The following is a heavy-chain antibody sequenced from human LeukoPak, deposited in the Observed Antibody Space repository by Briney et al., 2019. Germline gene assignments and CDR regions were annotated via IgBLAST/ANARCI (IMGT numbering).Heavy chain of an antibody. V-gene: IGHV3-15*01. D-gene: IGHD3-22*01. CDR2: IKSKTDGGTT. Sequence: PGGSLRLSCTISGFTVGDYAITWVRQAPGKGLEWVGRIKSKTDGGTTDYAAPVKGRFTISRDDSKNTLYLQMNSLKTEDTAVYYCTTDQIVVVTPSFDYWGQGTLVTVSS. CDR1: GFTVGDYA. CDR3: TTDQIVVVTPSFDY. J-gene: IGHJ4*02.